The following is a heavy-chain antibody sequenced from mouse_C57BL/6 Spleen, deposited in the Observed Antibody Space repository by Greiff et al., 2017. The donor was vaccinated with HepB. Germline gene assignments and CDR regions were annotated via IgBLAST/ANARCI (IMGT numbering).Heavy chain of an antibody. CDR3: ARKGDYGRFAY. Sequence: EVKLMESGGDLVKPGGSLKLSCAASGFTFSSYGMSWVRQTPDKRLEWVATISSGGSYTYYPDSVKGRFTISRDNAKNTLYLQMSSLKSEDTAMYYCARKGDYGRFAYWGQGTLVTVSA. CDR1: GFTFSSYG. J-gene: IGHJ3*01. CDR2: ISSGGSYT. V-gene: IGHV5-6*01. D-gene: IGHD2-4*01.